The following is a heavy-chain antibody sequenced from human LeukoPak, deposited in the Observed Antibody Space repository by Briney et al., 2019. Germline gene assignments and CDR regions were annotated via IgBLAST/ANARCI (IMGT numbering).Heavy chain of an antibody. CDR3: ARHDLLYNWFDP. CDR1: GYSFTSYW. V-gene: IGHV5-10-1*01. CDR2: IDPSDSYT. Sequence: GESLRISCKGSGYSFTSYWISWVRQMPGKGLEWMGRIDPSDSYTNYSPSFRGHVTISADKSISTAYLQWSSLKASDTAMYYYARHDLLYNWFDPWGQGTLVTVSS. D-gene: IGHD3-10*01. J-gene: IGHJ5*02.